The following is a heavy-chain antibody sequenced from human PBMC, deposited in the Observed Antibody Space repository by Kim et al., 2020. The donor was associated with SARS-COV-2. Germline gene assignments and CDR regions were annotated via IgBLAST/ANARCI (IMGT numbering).Heavy chain of an antibody. D-gene: IGHD3-3*01. Sequence: ASVKVSCKASGYTFTSYGISWVRQAPGQGLEWMGWISAYNGNTNYAQKLQGRVTMTTDTSTSTAYMELRSLRSDDTAVYYCARLEMEWLRFAYYYYGMDVWGQGTTVTVSS. CDR3: ARLEMEWLRFAYYYYGMDV. J-gene: IGHJ6*02. CDR1: GYTFTSYG. CDR2: ISAYNGNT. V-gene: IGHV1-18*04.